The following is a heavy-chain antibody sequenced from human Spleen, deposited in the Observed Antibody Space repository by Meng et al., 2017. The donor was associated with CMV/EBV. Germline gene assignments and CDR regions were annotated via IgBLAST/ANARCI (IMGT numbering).Heavy chain of an antibody. CDR2: VHYSGDT. Sequence: QLQQWGAGLAKPYHTLSLSCTAASAPIRSNDFFGGGIRQTPGKGLEWIGNVHYSGDTYYNPSLRSRTTMSIDTSKNHFSLKLSSVTAADTAVYYCAWRLDYWGQGTLVTVSS. J-gene: IGHJ4*02. V-gene: IGHV4-30-4*08. CDR1: SAPIRSNDFF. CDR3: AWRLDY. D-gene: IGHD3-3*01.